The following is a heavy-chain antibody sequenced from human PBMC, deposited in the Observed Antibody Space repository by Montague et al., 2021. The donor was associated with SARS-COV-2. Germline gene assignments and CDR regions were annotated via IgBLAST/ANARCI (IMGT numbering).Heavy chain of an antibody. CDR3: ARDGGINSRPRPHTFHY. Sequence: CAISRDSVSSNSAAWNWIRQSPSRGLEWLGRTYYRSKWYNDYAVSVKSRITINPDTSKSQFSLQLNSVTPEDTAVYYCARDGGINSRPRPHTFHYWGQGTLVTVSS. CDR2: TYYRSKWYN. CDR1: RDSVSSNSAA. V-gene: IGHV6-1*01. D-gene: IGHD3-10*01. J-gene: IGHJ4*02.